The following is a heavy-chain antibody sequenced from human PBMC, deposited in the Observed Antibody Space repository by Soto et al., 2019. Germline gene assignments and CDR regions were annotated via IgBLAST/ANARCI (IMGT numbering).Heavy chain of an antibody. Sequence: SETLSLTCSVSGGSVSDKTYYWSWIRQPPGKRLEWIGYVYYSGTTNYNPPLKSRVTISVDLSKNQFSLRLSSVTTADTALYYCARTTAVPNSLRSRYFFDYWGQGTLVTVSS. D-gene: IGHD4-17*01. CDR1: GGSVSDKTYY. CDR3: ARTTAVPNSLRSRYFFDY. CDR2: VYYSGTT. J-gene: IGHJ4*02. V-gene: IGHV4-61*01.